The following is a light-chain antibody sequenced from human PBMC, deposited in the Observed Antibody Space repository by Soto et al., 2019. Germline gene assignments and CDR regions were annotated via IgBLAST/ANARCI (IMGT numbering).Light chain of an antibody. CDR3: QQYGSSPFT. CDR2: DAS. CDR1: QSVSSTY. V-gene: IGKV3D-20*01. Sequence: EIALTQSPATLSLSPGERATLSCGASQSVSSTYLAWYQQKPGLAPRLLIYDASSRATGIPDRFSGSWSGTDFIITISILEPEHLAVYYCQQYGSSPFTFGQGTKLEIK. J-gene: IGKJ2*01.